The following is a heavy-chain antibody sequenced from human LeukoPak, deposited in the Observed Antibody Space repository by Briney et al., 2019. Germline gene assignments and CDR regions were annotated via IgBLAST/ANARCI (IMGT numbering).Heavy chain of an antibody. D-gene: IGHD2-2*01. Sequence: GGSLRLSCAASGFTVSSNYMSWVRQAPGKGLEWGSVIYSGGSTYSADSVKGRFTISRDNSKNTLYLQMNSLRAEDTAVYYCARGRGGYCSSTSCSRGNWFDPWGQGTLVTVSS. CDR1: GFTVSSNY. J-gene: IGHJ5*02. V-gene: IGHV3-53*01. CDR3: ARGRGGYCSSTSCSRGNWFDP. CDR2: IYSGGST.